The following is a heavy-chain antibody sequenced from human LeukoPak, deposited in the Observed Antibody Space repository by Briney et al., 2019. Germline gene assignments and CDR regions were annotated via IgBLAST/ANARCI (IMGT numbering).Heavy chain of an antibody. CDR2: IYSGGST. Sequence: PGGSLRLSCAASGFTVSSNYMSWVRQAPGKGLEWVSVIYSGGSTYYANSVKGRFTISRDNSKNMLFLQMNSLRAEETAVYFCASSASLVCLDYWGQGTLVTVSS. D-gene: IGHD2-2*01. CDR3: ASSASLVCLDY. V-gene: IGHV3-53*01. CDR1: GFTVSSNY. J-gene: IGHJ4*02.